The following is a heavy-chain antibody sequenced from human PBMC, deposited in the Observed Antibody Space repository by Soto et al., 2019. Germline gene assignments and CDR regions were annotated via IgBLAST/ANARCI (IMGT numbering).Heavy chain of an antibody. CDR3: ARDPARTPYGGNSVGHYYGMDA. CDR1: GGTFSSYA. J-gene: IGHJ6*02. V-gene: IGHV1-69*12. CDR2: IIPIFGTA. D-gene: IGHD2-21*02. Sequence: QVQLVQSGAEVKKPGSSVKVSCKASGGTFSSYAISWVRQAPGLGLEWMGGIIPIFGTANYAQKFQGRVTITADESTSTAYMELSSLRSEDTAVYYYARDPARTPYGGNSVGHYYGMDAWGQGTTVTVSS.